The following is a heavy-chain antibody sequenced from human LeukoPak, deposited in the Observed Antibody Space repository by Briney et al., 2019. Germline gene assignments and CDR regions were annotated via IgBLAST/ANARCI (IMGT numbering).Heavy chain of an antibody. CDR3: ARDRIAVAYFDY. Sequence: GGPLRLSCAASGFTLSTYAMTWARQAPGRGLEWVSSISSSSSYIYYADSVKGRFTISRDNAKNSLYLQMNSLRAEDTAVYYCARDRIAVAYFDYWGQGTLVTVSS. D-gene: IGHD6-19*01. CDR1: GFTLSTYA. V-gene: IGHV3-21*01. CDR2: ISSSSSYI. J-gene: IGHJ4*02.